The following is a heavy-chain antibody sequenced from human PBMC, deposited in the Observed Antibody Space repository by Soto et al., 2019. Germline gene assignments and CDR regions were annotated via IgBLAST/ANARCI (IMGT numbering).Heavy chain of an antibody. V-gene: IGHV1-46*01. CDR2: INPSGGST. CDR3: ARDQTNYGMDV. CDR1: GYTFTSYY. J-gene: IGHJ6*02. Sequence: ASVKVSCKASGYTFTSYYMHWVRQAPGQGLEWMGIINPSGGSTSYAQKFQGRVTMTRNTSISTAYMELSSLRSQDTAVYYCARDQTNYGMDVWGQGTTVTVSS.